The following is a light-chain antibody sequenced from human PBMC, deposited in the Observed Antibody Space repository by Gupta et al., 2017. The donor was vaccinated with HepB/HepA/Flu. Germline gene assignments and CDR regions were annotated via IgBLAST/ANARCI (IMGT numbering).Light chain of an antibody. V-gene: IGLV2-23*02. CDR2: EVN. Sequence: QSALAQPASVSGSPGQSITISCTGTSSDVGNYNLVSWYQQHPGKAPKLIIFEVNKRPSGVSNHFSGSKSGNTASLTISGLQAEDEADYYCSSEAGRDAFYVFGNGTKVTV. J-gene: IGLJ1*01. CDR3: SSEAGRDAFYV. CDR1: SSDVGNYNL.